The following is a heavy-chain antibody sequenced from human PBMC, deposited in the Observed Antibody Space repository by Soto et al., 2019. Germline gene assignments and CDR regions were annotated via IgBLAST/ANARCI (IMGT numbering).Heavy chain of an antibody. CDR2: INPSGGST. CDR1: GYTVTSYY. Sequence: QIQLVQSGAEVKKPGASVKVSCKASGYTVTSYYMHWVRQAPGQGLEWMGIINPSGGSTTYAQKFQGRLTMTRDTSTSTVYMQLSSLRSEDTAMYYCARTPGYTDRNYFDYWGQGTLVTVSS. D-gene: IGHD2-2*02. CDR3: ARTPGYTDRNYFDY. J-gene: IGHJ4*02. V-gene: IGHV1-46*01.